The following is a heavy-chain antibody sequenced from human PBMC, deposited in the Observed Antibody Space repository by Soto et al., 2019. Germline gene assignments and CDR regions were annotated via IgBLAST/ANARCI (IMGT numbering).Heavy chain of an antibody. CDR3: AHSYDYVWGTYRSADAFDI. D-gene: IGHD3-16*02. CDR2: IYWDDDK. V-gene: IGHV2-5*02. J-gene: IGHJ3*02. CDR1: GFSLNTSGVG. Sequence: QITLTESGPTLVKPTQTLTLTCTFSGFSLNTSGVGVGWIRQPPGKALEWLALIYWDDDKRYSPSMKRRLTITKDTSKNQVLLTMTSMDPVDTATYYCAHSYDYVWGTYRSADAFDIWGRGTMVTVSS.